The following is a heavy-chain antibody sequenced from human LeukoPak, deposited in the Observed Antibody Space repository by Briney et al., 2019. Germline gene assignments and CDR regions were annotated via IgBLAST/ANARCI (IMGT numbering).Heavy chain of an antibody. V-gene: IGHV3-11*01. CDR1: GFSFRDYY. CDR2: ISRSGDSL. D-gene: IGHD3-9*01. J-gene: IGHJ6*02. CDR3: AREVVIFPDYYYYGMDV. Sequence: GGSLRLSCAPSGFSFRDYYMTWIRQAPGKGLEWVSYISRSGDSLYYADSVEGRFTISRDNAKNSLFLQMNSLRADDTAVYYCAREVVIFPDYYYYGMDVWGQGTTVTVSS.